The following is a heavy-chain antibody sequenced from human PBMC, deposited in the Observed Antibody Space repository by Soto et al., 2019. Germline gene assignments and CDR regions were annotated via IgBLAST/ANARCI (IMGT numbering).Heavy chain of an antibody. Sequence: SETLSLTCAVSGGSISGDKWWSWVRQPPGKGLEWIGEIHHSRGTNYNPSLKSRVTISVDKCKNQFSLNLNSVTVADTGVYYCATNGWYCVEYWGQGILVTVSS. D-gene: IGHD6-19*01. J-gene: IGHJ4*02. CDR3: ATNGWYCVEY. CDR2: IHHSRGT. CDR1: GGSISGDKW. V-gene: IGHV4-4*02.